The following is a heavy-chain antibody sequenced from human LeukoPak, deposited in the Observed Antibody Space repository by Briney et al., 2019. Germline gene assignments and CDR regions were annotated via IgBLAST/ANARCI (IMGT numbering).Heavy chain of an antibody. Sequence: ASVKVSYKASGYTFTSYYMHWVRRAPGQGLEWMGIINPSGGTTNYAQKFQGRVTMTRDTSTSTVYMELSSLRSEDTAVYYCARFAVHRRIAVTGQFGLDYWGRGTLVTVSS. CDR2: INPSGGTT. V-gene: IGHV1-46*01. CDR1: GYTFTSYY. CDR3: ARFAVHRRIAVTGQFGLDY. D-gene: IGHD6-19*01. J-gene: IGHJ4*02.